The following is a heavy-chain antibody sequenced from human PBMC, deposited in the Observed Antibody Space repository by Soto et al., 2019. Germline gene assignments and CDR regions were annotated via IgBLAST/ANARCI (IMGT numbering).Heavy chain of an antibody. V-gene: IGHV4-31*03. Sequence: SETLSLTCTVSGGSISSGGNYWSWIRQHPGKGLEWIGFIYYSGSAYNNPSLKSRVTISVDASKNQFSLKLSSVTAADTAVYYCAREADGYRALGYWGQGTLVTVSS. J-gene: IGHJ4*02. D-gene: IGHD6-13*01. CDR2: IYYSGSA. CDR3: AREADGYRALGY. CDR1: GGSISSGGNY.